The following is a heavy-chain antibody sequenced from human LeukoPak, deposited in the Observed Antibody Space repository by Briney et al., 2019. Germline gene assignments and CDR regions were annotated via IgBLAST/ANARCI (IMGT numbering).Heavy chain of an antibody. CDR3: ARDLPKTGYVGAFDI. V-gene: IGHV1-2*02. D-gene: IGHD5-12*01. CDR2: IIPNSGGT. J-gene: IGHJ3*02. CDR1: GYTFTDYY. Sequence: ASVKVSCKASGYTFTDYYMHWVRQAPGQGPEWMGWIIPNSGGTNYAQSFKGRVTMTRDTSISTAYMELTSLTSDDTAVYYCARDLPKTGYVGAFDIWGQGTMVTVSS.